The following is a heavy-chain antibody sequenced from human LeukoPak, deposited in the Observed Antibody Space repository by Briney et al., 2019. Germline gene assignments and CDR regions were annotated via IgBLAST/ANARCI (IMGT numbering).Heavy chain of an antibody. V-gene: IGHV4-59*01. D-gene: IGHD5-24*01. CDR3: ASTKVGEMATIRLFDY. J-gene: IGHJ4*02. CDR1: GGSISSYY. CDR2: IYYSGST. Sequence: SETLSLTCTVSGGSISSYYWSWIRQPPGKGLEWIGYIYYSGSTNYNPSLKSRVTISVDTSKNQFSLKLSSVTAADTAVYYCASTKVGEMATIRLFDYWGQGTLVTVSS.